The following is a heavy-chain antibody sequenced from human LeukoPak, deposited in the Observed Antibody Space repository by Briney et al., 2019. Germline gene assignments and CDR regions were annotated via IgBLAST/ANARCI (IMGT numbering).Heavy chain of an antibody. Sequence: SSETPSLTCSVSGGSISTYYWNWIRQTPGKGLEWIGHISYGNTDYNPSLKSRVTISVDTSKNQFSLKLTSVTAADTAVYYCARDKAHSYGRYFDPWGQGALVTVSS. CDR3: ARDKAHSYGRYFDP. J-gene: IGHJ5*02. V-gene: IGHV4-59*01. D-gene: IGHD5-18*01. CDR2: ISYGNT. CDR1: GGSISTYY.